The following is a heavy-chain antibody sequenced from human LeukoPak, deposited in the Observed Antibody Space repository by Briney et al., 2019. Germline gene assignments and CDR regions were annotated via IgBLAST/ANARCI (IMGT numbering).Heavy chain of an antibody. CDR2: TYTGGNT. D-gene: IGHD2-15*01. V-gene: IGHV4-4*09. CDR3: ARHYCWYESVCWFDP. Sequence: PSETLSLTCTVSGGSINNYYWSWIRQPPGKGLEWIGDTYTGGNTNYNPSLKSRVAISVDTSKNQFSLKLTSVTAADTAVYYCARHYCWYESVCWFDPWGQGTLVTVSS. J-gene: IGHJ5*02. CDR1: GGSINNYY.